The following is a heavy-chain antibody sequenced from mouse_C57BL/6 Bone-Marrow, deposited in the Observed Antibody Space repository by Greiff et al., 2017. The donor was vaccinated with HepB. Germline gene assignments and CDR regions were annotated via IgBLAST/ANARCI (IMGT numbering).Heavy chain of an antibody. Sequence: VQLQQSGAELVRPGASVKLSCTASGFNIKDDYMHWVKQRPEQGLEWIGWIDPENGDTEYASKFQGKATITADTSSNTAYLQLSSLTSKDTAVYYCTTDYDYFWFAYWGQGTLVTVSA. D-gene: IGHD2-4*01. CDR1: GFNIKDDY. V-gene: IGHV14-4*01. CDR2: IDPENGDT. J-gene: IGHJ3*01. CDR3: TTDYDYFWFAY.